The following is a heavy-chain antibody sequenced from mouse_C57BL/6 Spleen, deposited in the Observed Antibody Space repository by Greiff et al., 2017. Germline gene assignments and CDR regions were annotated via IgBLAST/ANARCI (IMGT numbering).Heavy chain of an antibody. CDR3: ARDYYGSSFWFAY. Sequence: EVHLVESGGGLVKPGGSLKLSCAASGFTFSDYGMHWVRQAPEKGLEWVAYISSGSSTIYYADTVKGRFTISRDNAKNTLFLQMTSLRSEDTAMYYCARDYYGSSFWFAYWGQGTLVTVSA. V-gene: IGHV5-17*01. CDR2: ISSGSSTI. D-gene: IGHD1-1*01. J-gene: IGHJ3*01. CDR1: GFTFSDYG.